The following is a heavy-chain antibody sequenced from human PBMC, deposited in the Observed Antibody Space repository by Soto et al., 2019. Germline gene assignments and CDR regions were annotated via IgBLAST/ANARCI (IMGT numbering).Heavy chain of an antibody. D-gene: IGHD1-1*01. CDR3: ARGRYGDY. Sequence: QVHLVQSGAEVKKPGASVKVSCKGSGYGFTTYGITWVRQAPGQGFEWMAWISAHNGNTNYAQKLQGRVTVTRDTSKSTAYMELRSLRSDDTAVYYCARGRYGDYWGQGALVTVSS. CDR2: ISAHNGNT. CDR1: GYGFTTYG. V-gene: IGHV1-18*01. J-gene: IGHJ4*02.